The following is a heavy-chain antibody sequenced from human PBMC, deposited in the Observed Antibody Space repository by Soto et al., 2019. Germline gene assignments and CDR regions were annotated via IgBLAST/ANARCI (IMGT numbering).Heavy chain of an antibody. J-gene: IGHJ4*02. CDR2: ISSSSSYI. CDR3: ARDWYHDDYASYYFDY. D-gene: IGHD4-17*01. CDR1: GFTFSSYS. V-gene: IGHV3-21*05. Sequence: GGSLRLSCAASGFTFSSYSMNWVRQAPGKGLEWVSYISSSSSYIYYADSLKGRFTISRDNAKNSLYLQMNSPRAEDTAVYYCARDWYHDDYASYYFDYWGQGTLVTVSS.